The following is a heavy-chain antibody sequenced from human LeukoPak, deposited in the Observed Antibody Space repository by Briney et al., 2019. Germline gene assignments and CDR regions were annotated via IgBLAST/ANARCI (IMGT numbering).Heavy chain of an antibody. CDR3: ARGNPLDY. V-gene: IGHV4-61*02. Sequence: PSQTLSLTCTVSGGSMSSGSYYWNWIRQPAGKGLEWIGRIYTSGSTNYNPSLKSRVTISLDASKKQFSLKLTSVTAADSAVYYCARGNPLDYWGQGTLVTVSS. D-gene: IGHD1-14*01. J-gene: IGHJ4*02. CDR1: GGSMSSGSYY. CDR2: IYTSGST.